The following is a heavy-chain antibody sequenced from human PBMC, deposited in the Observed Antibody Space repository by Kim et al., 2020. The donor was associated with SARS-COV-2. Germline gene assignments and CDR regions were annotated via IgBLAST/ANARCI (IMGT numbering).Heavy chain of an antibody. D-gene: IGHD5-12*01. J-gene: IGHJ6*02. CDR1: GYTFTSYA. CDR3: ARTKISGYGYYYYGMDV. Sequence: ASVKVSCKASGYTFTSYAMNWVRQAPGQGLEWMGWINTNTGNPTYAQGFTGRFVFSLDTSVSTAYLQISSLKAEDTAVYYCARTKISGYGYYYYGMDVWGQGTTVTVSS. CDR2: INTNTGNP. V-gene: IGHV7-4-1*02.